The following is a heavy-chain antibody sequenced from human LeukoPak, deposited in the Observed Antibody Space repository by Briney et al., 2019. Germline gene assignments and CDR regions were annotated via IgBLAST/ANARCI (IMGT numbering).Heavy chain of an antibody. CDR2: INPNGGGT. Sequence: ASVKVSCKASGYTFTGYYMHWVRQAPGQGLEWMGWINPNGGGTNYAQKFQGRVTMTRDTSISTAYMELSRLRSDDTAVYYCARGGYCSSTSCSIGAFDIWGQGTMVTVSS. CDR3: ARGGYCSSTSCSIGAFDI. D-gene: IGHD2-2*01. J-gene: IGHJ3*02. CDR1: GYTFTGYY. V-gene: IGHV1-2*02.